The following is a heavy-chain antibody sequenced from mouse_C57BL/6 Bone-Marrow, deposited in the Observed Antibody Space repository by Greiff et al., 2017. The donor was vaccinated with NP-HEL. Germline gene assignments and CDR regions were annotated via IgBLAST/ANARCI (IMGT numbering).Heavy chain of an antibody. D-gene: IGHD1-1*01. J-gene: IGHJ2*01. CDR3: ARPTVVANYFDY. V-gene: IGHV1-81*01. CDR2: IYPRSGNT. Sequence: VQLQQSGAELARPGASVKLSCKASGYTFTSYGISWVKQRTGQGLEWIGEIYPRSGNTYYNEKFKGKATLTADKSSRTAYMELRSLTSEVSAVYFCARPTVVANYFDYWGQGTTLTVSS. CDR1: GYTFTSYG.